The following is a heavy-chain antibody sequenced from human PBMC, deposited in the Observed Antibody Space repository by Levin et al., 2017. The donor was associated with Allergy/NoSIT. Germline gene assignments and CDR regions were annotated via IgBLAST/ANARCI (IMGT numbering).Heavy chain of an antibody. J-gene: IGHJ5*02. V-gene: IGHV3-23*01. Sequence: GESLKISCAASGFTFSSYAMSWVRQAPGKGLEWVSAISGSGGSTYYADSVKGRFTISRDNSKNTLYLQMNSLRAEDTAVYYCAKGLVGAAATNWFDPWGQGTLVTVSS. CDR3: AKGLVGAAATNWFDP. CDR1: GFTFSSYA. CDR2: ISGSGGST. D-gene: IGHD6-13*01.